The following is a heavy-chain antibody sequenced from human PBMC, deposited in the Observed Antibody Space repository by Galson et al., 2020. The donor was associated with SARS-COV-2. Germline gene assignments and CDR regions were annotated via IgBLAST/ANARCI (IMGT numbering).Heavy chain of an antibody. CDR2: IKSKTDGGTT. CDR3: TTEYSSGWFALFPYYYYGMDV. J-gene: IGHJ6*02. CDR1: GFTFSNAW. D-gene: IGHD6-19*01. V-gene: IGHV3-15*07. Sequence: GGSLRLSCAASGFTFSNAWMNWVRQAPGKGLEWVGRIKSKTDGGTTDYAAPVKGRFTISRDDSKNTLYLQMNSLKTEDTAVYYCTTEYSSGWFALFPYYYYGMDVWGQGTTVTVSS.